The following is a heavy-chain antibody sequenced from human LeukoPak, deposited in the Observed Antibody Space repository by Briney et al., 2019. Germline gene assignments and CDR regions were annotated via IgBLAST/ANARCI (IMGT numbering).Heavy chain of an antibody. CDR3: ARNLRLHTPRAFDI. CDR2: IHEDGSEK. V-gene: IGHV3-7*05. CDR1: GFTVSSNY. Sequence: PGGSLRLSCAASGFTVSSNYMSWVRQAPGKGLEWVANIHEDGSEKYYVDSVKGRFTISRDNAKNSLYLQMNSLRAEDTAVYYCARNLRLHTPRAFDIWGQGTMVTVSS. J-gene: IGHJ3*02. D-gene: IGHD5-24*01.